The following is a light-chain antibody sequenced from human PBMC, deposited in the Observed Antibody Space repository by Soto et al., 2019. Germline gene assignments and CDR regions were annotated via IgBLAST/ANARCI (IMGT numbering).Light chain of an antibody. V-gene: IGKV3-20*01. J-gene: IGKJ3*01. CDR2: GAS. CDR1: QSVSSSY. Sequence: EIVLTQSPGTQSLSPGERATLSCRASQSVSSSYLAWYQQKPAQTPRLLIYGASSRATVIPDRFSGSGSGTYFTLTIIRLEPDDFAVYYCQQYGSSPPVTFGPGTKVDIK. CDR3: QQYGSSPPVT.